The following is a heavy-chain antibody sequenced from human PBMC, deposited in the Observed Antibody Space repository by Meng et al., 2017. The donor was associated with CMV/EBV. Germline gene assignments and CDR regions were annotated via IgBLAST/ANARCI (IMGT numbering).Heavy chain of an antibody. D-gene: IGHD3-10*01. V-gene: IGHV3-30*02. J-gene: IGHJ6*02. CDR2: IRYDGSNK. CDR1: GFTFSSYG. Sequence: GESLKISYAASGFTFSSYGMHWVRQAPGKGLEWVAFIRYDGSNKYYADSVKGRFTISRDNSKNTLYLQMNSLRAEDTAVYYCAKDQWFGELLYYYYGMDVWGQGTTVTVSS. CDR3: AKDQWFGELLYYYYGMDV.